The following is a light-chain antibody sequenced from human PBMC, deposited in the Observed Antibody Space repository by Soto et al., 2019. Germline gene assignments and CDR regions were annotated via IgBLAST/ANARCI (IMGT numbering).Light chain of an antibody. V-gene: IGKV3-15*01. Sequence: EIVMTQSPATLSVSPGERATLSCRASQSVSSSLAWYQQKPGQAPRPLIYGASTRATGIPARFSGSGSGTEFTLTISSLQSEDFAVYYCQQYNNWPQTFGGGTKVEIK. CDR2: GAS. CDR1: QSVSSS. J-gene: IGKJ4*01. CDR3: QQYNNWPQT.